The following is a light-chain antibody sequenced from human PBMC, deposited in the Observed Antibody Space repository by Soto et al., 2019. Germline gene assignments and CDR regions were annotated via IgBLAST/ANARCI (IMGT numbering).Light chain of an antibody. CDR2: AAS. CDR3: QLSYSTSVFT. V-gene: IGKV1-39*01. Sequence: DIQMTQSPSSLSASVGDRVTITCRASQSISSYLSWYQQKPGKAPKLLIFAASNLQSGVPSRFSGSGSGTDFTLTICSLQPEDFATYYCQLSYSTSVFTFGPGTRVDVK. CDR1: QSISSY. J-gene: IGKJ3*01.